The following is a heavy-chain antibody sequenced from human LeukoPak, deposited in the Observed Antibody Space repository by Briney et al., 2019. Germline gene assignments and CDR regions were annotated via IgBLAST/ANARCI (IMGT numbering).Heavy chain of an antibody. CDR1: GASIGSSSYY. CDR2: IYYGVHT. J-gene: IGHJ6*03. CDR3: TKIDYSPYYYMDV. V-gene: IGHV4-39*07. Sequence: SETLSLTCTVSGASIGSSSYYWGWIRQPPGKGLEWIGTIYYGVHTYYNPSLKSRVTISVDRSKNQFSLRLSSVTAADTAVYYCTKIDYSPYYYMDVWGKGTTVTVSS. D-gene: IGHD4-11*01.